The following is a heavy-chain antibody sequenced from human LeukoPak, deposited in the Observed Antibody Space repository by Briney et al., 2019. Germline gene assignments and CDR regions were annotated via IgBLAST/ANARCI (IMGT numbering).Heavy chain of an antibody. Sequence: PGTLSLTPTVSVGSTNNVRSWIRSAAGKGLDWIGLVFTSGSTNSNPTLKSRITVSIDTAKNQFSLKLTSVTAADTAVDYCARHFYCSSSSCPSHDGAFDIWGQGTMVTASS. D-gene: IGHD2-2*01. CDR3: ARHFYCSSSSCPSHDGAFDI. V-gene: IGHV4-4*07. CDR2: VFTSGST. J-gene: IGHJ3*02. CDR1: VGSTNNV.